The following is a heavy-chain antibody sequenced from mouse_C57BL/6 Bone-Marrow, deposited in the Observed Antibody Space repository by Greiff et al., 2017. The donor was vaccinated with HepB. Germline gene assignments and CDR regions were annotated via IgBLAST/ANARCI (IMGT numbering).Heavy chain of an antibody. CDR2: IDPSDSYT. V-gene: IGHV1-69*01. CDR1: GYTFPSYW. CDR3: AVWYPFAY. Sequence: QVQLQPPGAELVMPGASVKLSCKASGYTFPSYWMHWVKQRPGQGLEWIGEIDPSDSYTNYNQKFKGKSTLTVDKSSSTAYMQLSSLTSEDSAVYYCAVWYPFAYWGQGTLVTVSA. D-gene: IGHD2-10*02. J-gene: IGHJ3*01.